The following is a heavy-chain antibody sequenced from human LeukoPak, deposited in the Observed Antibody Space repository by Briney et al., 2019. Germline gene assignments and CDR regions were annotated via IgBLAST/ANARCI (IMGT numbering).Heavy chain of an antibody. CDR2: IYSGGST. CDR3: ARDVKPVAGYFDC. J-gene: IGHJ4*02. CDR1: GFTVSSKY. Sequence: GGSLRLSCAASGFTVSSKYMSWVRQAPGKGLEWVSVIYSGGSTYYAASVKGRFTISRDNSKNTLYLQMNSLRAEDTAVYYCARDVKPVAGYFDCWGQGTLVSVSS. V-gene: IGHV3-66*01. D-gene: IGHD6-19*01.